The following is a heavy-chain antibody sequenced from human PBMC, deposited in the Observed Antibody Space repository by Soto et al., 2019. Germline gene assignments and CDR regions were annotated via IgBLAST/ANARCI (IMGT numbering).Heavy chain of an antibody. D-gene: IGHD3-16*01. J-gene: IGHJ5*02. Sequence: SVKVSCKASGGTFSSYAISWVLQAPGQGLEWMGGIIPIFGTANYAQKFQGRVTITADESTSTAYMELSSLRSEDTAVYYCARDGGSFGNWFGPWGQGTLVTVSS. CDR1: GGTFSSYA. CDR2: IIPIFGTA. CDR3: ARDGGSFGNWFGP. V-gene: IGHV1-69*13.